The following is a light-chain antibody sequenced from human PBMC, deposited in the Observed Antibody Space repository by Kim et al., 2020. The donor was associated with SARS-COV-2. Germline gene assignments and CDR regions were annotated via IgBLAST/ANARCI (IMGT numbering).Light chain of an antibody. CDR2: QDT. CDR3: QAWDSSTFWV. V-gene: IGLV3-1*01. Sequence: SYELTQPPSVSVSPGQTASITCSGDKLGDKYACWYQQKPGQSPVLVIYQDTKRPSGIPERFYGSNSGNTATLTISGTQAMDEADYYCQAWDSSTFWVFGGGTKLTVL. CDR1: KLGDKY. J-gene: IGLJ3*02.